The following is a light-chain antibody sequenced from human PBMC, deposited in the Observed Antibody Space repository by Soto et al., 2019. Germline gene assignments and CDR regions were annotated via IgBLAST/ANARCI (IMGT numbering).Light chain of an antibody. CDR2: GAS. V-gene: IGKV3-15*01. Sequence: EIVMTQSPATLSVSPGERATLSCRASQSVSSNLAWYQQKPGQAPRLLIYGASTRATGIPARFSGSGSGTEFTLTISSLQSEDFAVYYCQQYNNWPQTFGQGNKVEI. CDR1: QSVSSN. J-gene: IGKJ1*01. CDR3: QQYNNWPQT.